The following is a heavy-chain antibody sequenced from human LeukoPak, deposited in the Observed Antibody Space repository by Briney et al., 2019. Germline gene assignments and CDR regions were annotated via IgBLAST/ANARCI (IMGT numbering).Heavy chain of an antibody. D-gene: IGHD6-6*01. V-gene: IGHV4-59*08. J-gene: IGHJ6*03. CDR1: GGSLYGYY. CDR2: IYHSGSV. Sequence: SETLSLTCTVSGGSLYGYYCSWIRQPLGRGLEWIGFIYHSGSVNHNPSLKSRATISVDTSKNQVSLKLTSVTAADTAVYYCARHPRIAVHPFSYYYMDVWGKGTSVTVSS. CDR3: ARHPRIAVHPFSYYYMDV.